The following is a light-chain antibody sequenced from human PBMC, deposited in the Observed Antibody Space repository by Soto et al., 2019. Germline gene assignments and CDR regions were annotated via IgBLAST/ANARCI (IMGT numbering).Light chain of an antibody. CDR3: GTWDSSLSAVV. CDR2: DNN. CDR1: SSNIGNNY. V-gene: IGLV1-51*01. J-gene: IGLJ2*01. Sequence: HSVLTQPPSVSAAPGKKVTISGSGRSSNIGNNYVSWYQQLPGTAPKLLIYDNNNRPSGIPDRFSGSKSGTSATLGITVLQTGDEADYYCGTWDSSLSAVVFGGGPKLTVL.